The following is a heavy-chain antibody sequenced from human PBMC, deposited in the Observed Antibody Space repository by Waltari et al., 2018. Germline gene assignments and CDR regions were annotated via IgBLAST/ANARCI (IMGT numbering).Heavy chain of an antibody. Sequence: VQLVESGGGLVQPGGSLRLSCEASGFTFSTYWMCWVRQVPGKGLVWVSTITSDGSRTRYADSVKGRFTISRDNAKNTLYLQTNSLIAEDTAVYYCASHRPGGYGMDVWGHGTTVTVSS. CDR2: ITSDGSRT. CDR3: ASHRPGGYGMDV. CDR1: GFTFSTYW. J-gene: IGHJ6*02. D-gene: IGHD2-15*01. V-gene: IGHV3-74*01.